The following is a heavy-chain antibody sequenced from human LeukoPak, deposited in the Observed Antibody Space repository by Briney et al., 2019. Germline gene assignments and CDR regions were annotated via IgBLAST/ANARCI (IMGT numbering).Heavy chain of an antibody. Sequence: SETLSLTCTVSGGSISSYYWSWIRQPPGKGLEWIGYIYYSGSTNYNPSLKSRVTISVDTSKNQFSLKLSSVTAADTAVYYCAREVKEGVFDAFDIWGQGTMVTVSS. CDR3: AREVKEGVFDAFDI. D-gene: IGHD3-10*01. V-gene: IGHV4-59*01. CDR2: IYYSGST. J-gene: IGHJ3*02. CDR1: GGSISSYY.